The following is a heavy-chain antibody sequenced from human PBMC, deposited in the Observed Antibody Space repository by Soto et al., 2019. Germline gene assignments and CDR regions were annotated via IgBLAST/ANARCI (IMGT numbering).Heavy chain of an antibody. V-gene: IGHV3-23*01. CDR3: AKSVGETGDRRAERHFDY. CDR2: ISGSGGST. J-gene: IGHJ4*02. Sequence: GGSLRLSCAASGFTFSSYAMSWVRQAPGKGLEWVSAISGSGGSTYYADSVKGRFTISRDNSKNTLYLQMNSLRAEDTAVYYCAKSVGETGDRRAERHFDYWGQGTLVTVSS. D-gene: IGHD7-27*01. CDR1: GFTFSSYA.